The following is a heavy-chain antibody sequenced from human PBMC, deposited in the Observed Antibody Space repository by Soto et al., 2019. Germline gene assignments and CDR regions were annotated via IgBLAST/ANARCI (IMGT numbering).Heavy chain of an antibody. CDR3: ARADYYDSSGYLPYAFDI. CDR1: GFTVSSNY. D-gene: IGHD3-22*01. Sequence: EVQLVESGGGLVQPGGSLRLSCAASGFTVSSNYMSWVRQAPGKGLEWVSVIYSGGSTYYADSVKGRFTISRDNSKNTLYLQMNSLRAEDTAVYYCARADYYDSSGYLPYAFDIWGQGTMVTVSS. J-gene: IGHJ3*02. V-gene: IGHV3-66*01. CDR2: IYSGGST.